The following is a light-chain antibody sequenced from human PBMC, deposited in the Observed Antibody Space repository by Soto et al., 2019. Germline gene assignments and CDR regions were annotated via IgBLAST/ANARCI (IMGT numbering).Light chain of an antibody. CDR2: TND. V-gene: IGLV1-44*01. CDR1: SSNIGRNT. J-gene: IGLJ1*01. CDR3: AAWDDSLKGHV. Sequence: QSVLTQPPSASGTPGQRVTISCSGSSSNIGRNTVHWYQQLPGTAPNVLIYTNDKRPSGVPDRFSGSKSGTSASLAISGLQSEDEADYYCAAWDDSLKGHVLGTGTKVTVL.